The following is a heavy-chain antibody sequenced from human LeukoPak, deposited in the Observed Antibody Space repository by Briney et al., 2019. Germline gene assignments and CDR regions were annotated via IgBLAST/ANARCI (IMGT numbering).Heavy chain of an antibody. V-gene: IGHV4-4*07. J-gene: IGHJ4*02. D-gene: IGHD3-10*01. Sequence: SETLSLTCTVSGGSISSYYWSWIRQPAGKGLEWIGRIYTSGSTNYNPSLKSRVTMSVDTSKNQFSLKLSSVTAADTAVYYCARDADPTLYGSGSYYPYWGQGTLVTVTS. CDR1: GGSISSYY. CDR2: IYTSGST. CDR3: ARDADPTLYGSGSYYPY.